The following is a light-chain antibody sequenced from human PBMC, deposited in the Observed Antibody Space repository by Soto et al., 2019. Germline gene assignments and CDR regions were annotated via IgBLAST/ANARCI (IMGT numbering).Light chain of an antibody. J-gene: IGLJ1*01. CDR3: TSYAARNNYV. V-gene: IGLV2-8*01. CDR2: EVS. CDR1: SNDVGGYNY. Sequence: QSALTQPPSASGSPGQSVTISCTGTSNDVGGYNYVSWYQQHPGKAPKLMIYEVSKRPSGVPDRFSGSKSGNPASLTVSGLQAEDEADYYCTSYAARNNYVFRPGTKLTVL.